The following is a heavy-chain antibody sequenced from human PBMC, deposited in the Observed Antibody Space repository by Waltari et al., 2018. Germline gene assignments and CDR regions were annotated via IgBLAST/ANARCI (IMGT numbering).Heavy chain of an antibody. CDR3: ARGPPISAKWELCWFDY. V-gene: IGHV3-53*01. CDR2: IYSGVGA. D-gene: IGHD3-16*01. Sequence: EVQVVESGGGLIQPGGSLRLSCAASGFAVSANYMSWVRQAPGKGLEWVAVIYSGVGAYYADAVKGRFTISRDSSENTFYLQMSSLRVEDTAVYYCARGPPISAKWELCWFDYWGQGTLVTVSS. J-gene: IGHJ4*02. CDR1: GFAVSANY.